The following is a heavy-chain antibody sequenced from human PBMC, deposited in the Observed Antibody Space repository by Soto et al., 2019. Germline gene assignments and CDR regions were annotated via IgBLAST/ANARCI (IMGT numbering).Heavy chain of an antibody. CDR3: TPGYCSGGSCYSDAFDI. D-gene: IGHD2-15*01. CDR2: IKSKTDGGTT. V-gene: IGHV3-15*01. Sequence: GGSLRLSCAASGFTFSNAWMSWVRQAPGKGLEWVGRIKSKTDGGTTDYAAPVKGRFTISRDDSKNTLYLQMNSLKTEDTAVYYCTPGYCSGGSCYSDAFDIWGQGTMVTVSS. CDR1: GFTFSNAW. J-gene: IGHJ3*02.